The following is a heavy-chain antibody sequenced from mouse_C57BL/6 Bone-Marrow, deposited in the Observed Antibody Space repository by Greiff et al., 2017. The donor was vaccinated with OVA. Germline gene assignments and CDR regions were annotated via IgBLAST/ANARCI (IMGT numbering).Heavy chain of an antibody. J-gene: IGHJ3*01. Sequence: QVQLQQPGAELVMPGASVKLSCKASGYTFTSYWMHWVKQRPGQGLEWIGEIDPSDSYTNYNQKFKGKSTLTVDKSSSTAYMQLSSLTSEDSAVYYCARRRDYYGLAYWGQGTLVTVSA. D-gene: IGHD1-1*01. V-gene: IGHV1-69*01. CDR1: GYTFTSYW. CDR3: ARRRDYYGLAY. CDR2: IDPSDSYT.